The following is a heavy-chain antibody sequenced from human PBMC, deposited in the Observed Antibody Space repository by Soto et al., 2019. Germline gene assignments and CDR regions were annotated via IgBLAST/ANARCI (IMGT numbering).Heavy chain of an antibody. CDR2: IWHDGSQK. Sequence: QVRLVESGGGVVQPGTSLRLSCVASGFTFSNYGIHWVRQAPGRGLEWVAVIWHDGSQKYLTDSVRGRFTISRDNSKNTVYLHMNSLRVEDTAVYYCEGRDDPFHVWGRGTMVTVSS. CDR3: EGRDDPFHV. V-gene: IGHV3-33*01. CDR1: GFTFSNYG. J-gene: IGHJ3*01.